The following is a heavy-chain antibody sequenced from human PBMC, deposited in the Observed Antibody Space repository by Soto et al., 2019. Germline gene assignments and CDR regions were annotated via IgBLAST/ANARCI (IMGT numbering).Heavy chain of an antibody. CDR2: IIPIFGTA. V-gene: IGHV1-69*13. CDR3: ARAPSLHCSGGSCYGGGY. J-gene: IGHJ4*02. D-gene: IGHD2-15*01. Sequence: GASVKVSCKASGGTFSSYAISWVRQAPGQGLEWMGGIIPIFGTANYAQKFQGRVTITADESTSTAYMELSSLRSEDTAVYYCARAPSLHCSGGSCYGGGYWGQGTLVTVSS. CDR1: GGTFSSYA.